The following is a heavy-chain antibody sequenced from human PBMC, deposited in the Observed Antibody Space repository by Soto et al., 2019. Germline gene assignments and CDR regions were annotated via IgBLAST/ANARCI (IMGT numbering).Heavy chain of an antibody. D-gene: IGHD3-3*01. J-gene: IGHJ4*02. CDR1: GGTSTRYA. V-gene: IGHV1-69*06. CDR2: IVPMFGTS. Sequence: QERLVQSGAEVRKPGSSVKVSCKVTGGTSTRYAINWVRQAPGQGLEWMGGIVPMFGTSKYAQKCQGRVTITADTSPNIAYMELRSLRSEDTAVYYCNRGSEYDFWSGYLWGQGTLVSVSS. CDR3: NRGSEYDFWSGYL.